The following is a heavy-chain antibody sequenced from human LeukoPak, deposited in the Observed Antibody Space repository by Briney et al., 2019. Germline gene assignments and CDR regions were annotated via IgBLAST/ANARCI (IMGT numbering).Heavy chain of an antibody. V-gene: IGHV1-2*06. CDR2: INPNSGGT. CDR1: GYTFTGYY. Sequence: ASVKVSCKASGYTFTGYYMHWVRQAPGQGLEWMGRINPNSGGTNYAQKFQGRVTMTRDTSISTAYMELSRLRSDDTAVYYCARDFYAGWLFEYFQHWGRAPWSPSPQ. CDR3: ARDFYAGWLFEYFQH. J-gene: IGHJ1*01. D-gene: IGHD3-22*01.